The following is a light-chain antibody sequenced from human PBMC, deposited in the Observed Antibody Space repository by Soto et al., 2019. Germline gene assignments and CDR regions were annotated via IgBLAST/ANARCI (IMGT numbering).Light chain of an antibody. Sequence: QSVLTQPPSASGTPGQRVTISCSGSSSNIASNAVNWYHQLPGTAPKLLIYSNNQRPSGVPDRFFGSKSGTSASLAISGLQSEDEADYYCAAWDDSLNGVVFGGGTKLTVL. J-gene: IGLJ2*01. CDR3: AAWDDSLNGVV. CDR2: SNN. V-gene: IGLV1-44*01. CDR1: SSNIASNA.